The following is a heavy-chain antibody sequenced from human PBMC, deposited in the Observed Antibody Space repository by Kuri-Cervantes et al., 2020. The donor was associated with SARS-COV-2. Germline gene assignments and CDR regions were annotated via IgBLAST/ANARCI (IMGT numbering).Heavy chain of an antibody. CDR1: GYTLTELS. Sequence: ASVKVSCKVSGYTLTELSMHWVRQAPGKGLEWMGGFDPEDGETIYAQKFQGRVTMTRDTSISTAYMELSRLRSDDTAVYYCARGGVVPAATVDYWGQGTLVTVSS. V-gene: IGHV1-24*01. J-gene: IGHJ4*02. CDR2: FDPEDGET. CDR3: ARGGVVPAATVDY. D-gene: IGHD2-2*01.